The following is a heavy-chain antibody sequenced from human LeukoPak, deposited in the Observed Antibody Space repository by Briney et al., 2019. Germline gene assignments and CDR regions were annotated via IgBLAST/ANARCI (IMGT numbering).Heavy chain of an antibody. CDR2: IYSGGST. CDR3: ARDLYN. CDR1: GFTVSSNY. D-gene: IGHD1-14*01. Sequence: SGGSLSLSCAASGFTVSSNYMTWVRQAPGKGLEWVSIIYSGGSTSYADSVKGRFTISRDNSKNTLYLQMNSLRAEDTAVYYCARDLYNWGQGTLVTVSS. V-gene: IGHV3-53*01. J-gene: IGHJ4*02.